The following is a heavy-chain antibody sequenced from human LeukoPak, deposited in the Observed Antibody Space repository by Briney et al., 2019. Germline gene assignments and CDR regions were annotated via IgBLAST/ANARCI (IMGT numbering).Heavy chain of an antibody. Sequence: GGSLRLSCAASGFTFSSYAMHWVRQAPGKGLEWVAVISYDGSNKYYADSVKGRFTISRDNSKNTLYLQMNSLRAEDTAVYYRARIVGAIAQNWFDPWGQGTLVTVSS. D-gene: IGHD1-26*01. V-gene: IGHV3-30*04. CDR2: ISYDGSNK. CDR3: ARIVGAIAQNWFDP. J-gene: IGHJ5*02. CDR1: GFTFSSYA.